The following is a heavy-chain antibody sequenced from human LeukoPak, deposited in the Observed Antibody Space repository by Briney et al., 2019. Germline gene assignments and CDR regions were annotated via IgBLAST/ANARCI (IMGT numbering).Heavy chain of an antibody. CDR2: MNPNSGNT. D-gene: IGHD3-3*01. J-gene: IGHJ6*02. CDR1: GYTFTSYD. V-gene: IGHV1-8*01. Sequence: ASVKVSCKASGYTFTSYDINWVRQATGQGLEWVGWMNPNSGNTGYAQKFQGRVTMTRNTSISTAYMELSSLRSEDTAVYYCARGVRFLEWLSSNYYYGMDVWGQGTTVTVSS. CDR3: ARGVRFLEWLSSNYYYGMDV.